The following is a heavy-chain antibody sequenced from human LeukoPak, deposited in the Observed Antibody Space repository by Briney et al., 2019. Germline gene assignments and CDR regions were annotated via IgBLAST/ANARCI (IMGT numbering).Heavy chain of an antibody. CDR1: GFTVSSNY. Sequence: PGGSLRLSCAASGFTVSSNYMSWVRQAPGKGLEWVSVIYSGGSTYYADSVKGRFTISRDNSKNTLYLQMNSLRAEDTAVYYCARAMSGWNPRNDYFDYWGQGTLVTVSS. J-gene: IGHJ4*02. D-gene: IGHD1-1*01. V-gene: IGHV3-53*01. CDR2: IYSGGST. CDR3: ARAMSGWNPRNDYFDY.